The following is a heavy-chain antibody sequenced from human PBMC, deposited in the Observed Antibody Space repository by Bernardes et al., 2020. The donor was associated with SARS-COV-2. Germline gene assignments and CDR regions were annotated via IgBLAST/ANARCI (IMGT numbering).Heavy chain of an antibody. J-gene: IGHJ4*02. CDR2: ISSSGSTI. CDR3: ARDYFVLWFGENRDY. CDR1: GFTFSDYY. Sequence: GGSLRLSCAASGFTFSDYYMSWIRQAPGKGLEWVSYISSSGSTIYYADSVKGRFTISRDNAKNSLYLQMNSLRAEDTAVYYCARDYFVLWFGENRDYWGQGTLVTVSA. D-gene: IGHD3-10*01. V-gene: IGHV3-11*01.